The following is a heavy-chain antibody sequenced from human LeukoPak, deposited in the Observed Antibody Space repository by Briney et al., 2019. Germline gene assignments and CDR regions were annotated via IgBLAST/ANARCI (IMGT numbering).Heavy chain of an antibody. CDR3: ARDPRVRRGAARTPYYYYMDV. V-gene: IGHV1-46*01. D-gene: IGHD1-26*01. J-gene: IGHJ6*03. CDR1: GYTFTSYY. CDR2: INPSSGRT. Sequence: ASVKVSCKASGYTFTSYYMHWVRQAPGQGLEWMGIINPSSGRTNYAQKFQGRVTMTRDMSTSTVYMELSSLKSEDTAVYYCARDPRVRRGAARTPYYYYMDVWGKGTTVTVSS.